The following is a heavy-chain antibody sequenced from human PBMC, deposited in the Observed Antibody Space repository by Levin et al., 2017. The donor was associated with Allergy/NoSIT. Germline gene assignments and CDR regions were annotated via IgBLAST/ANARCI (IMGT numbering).Heavy chain of an antibody. Sequence: GSLRLSCAVSGGSISSSNWWSWVRQPPGKGLEWIGEIYHSGSTNYNPSLKSRVTISVDKSKNQFSLKLSSVTAADTAVYYCARNPAVAGYFDYWGQGTLVTVSS. CDR3: ARNPAVAGYFDY. CDR1: GGSISSSNW. J-gene: IGHJ4*02. CDR2: IYHSGST. V-gene: IGHV4-4*02. D-gene: IGHD6-19*01.